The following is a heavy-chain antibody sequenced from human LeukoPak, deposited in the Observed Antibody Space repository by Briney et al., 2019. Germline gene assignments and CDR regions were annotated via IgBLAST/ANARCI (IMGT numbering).Heavy chain of an antibody. D-gene: IGHD2-15*01. CDR2: INPNSGGT. CDR3: ARAPPYCSGGSCYSGVYGMDV. J-gene: IGHJ6*02. Sequence: ASVKVSCKVSGYTLTELSMHWVRQAPGQGLEWMGWINPNSGGTNYAQKFQGWVTMTRDTSISTAYMELSRLRSDDTAVYYCARAPPYCSGGSCYSGVYGMDVWGQGTTVTVSS. V-gene: IGHV1-2*04. CDR1: GYTLTELS.